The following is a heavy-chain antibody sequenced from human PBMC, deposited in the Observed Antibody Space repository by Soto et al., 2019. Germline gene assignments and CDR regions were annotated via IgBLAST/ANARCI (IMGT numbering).Heavy chain of an antibody. V-gene: IGHV3-53*01. J-gene: IGHJ4*02. CDR2: IYSGGSA. D-gene: IGHD2-15*01. CDR1: GFTVSSNY. Sequence: EVQLVESGGGLIQPGGSLRLSCAVSGFTVSSNYMNWVRQAPGKGLEWVSIIYSGGSAFYADSVKGRFTISRDNSKNTLYLQMSSLRAEDTAVYYCAGGDPVTPGTFAYWSQGTLVTVSS. CDR3: AGGDPVTPGTFAY.